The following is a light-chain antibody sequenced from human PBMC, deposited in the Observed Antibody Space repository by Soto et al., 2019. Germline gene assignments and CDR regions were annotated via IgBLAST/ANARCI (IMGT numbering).Light chain of an antibody. CDR3: QHYHNLPLT. J-gene: IGKJ4*01. Sequence: DIQMTQSPSSLSASVGDRVTITCQASQDISNFLCWYQKQPGKAPKFLIYDVSTLGTGVPSRFSGSGSRKHITLTISLLQPEDTGTYYCQHYHNLPLTFGGGTKVEIK. CDR1: QDISNF. V-gene: IGKV1-33*01. CDR2: DVS.